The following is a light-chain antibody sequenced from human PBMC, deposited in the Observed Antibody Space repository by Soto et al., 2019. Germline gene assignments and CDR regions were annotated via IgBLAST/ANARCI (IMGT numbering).Light chain of an antibody. Sequence: QSALTQPASVSGSPGQSLTISCTGTSSDVGGYNYVSWYQQHPGKAHKLMIYEVSNRPSGVSNRFSGSKSGNTASLTIAGLQAEDDADYYCSSYTSSSTPLYVFGTGTKVTVL. CDR1: SSDVGGYNY. CDR3: SSYTSSSTPLYV. CDR2: EVS. J-gene: IGLJ1*01. V-gene: IGLV2-14*01.